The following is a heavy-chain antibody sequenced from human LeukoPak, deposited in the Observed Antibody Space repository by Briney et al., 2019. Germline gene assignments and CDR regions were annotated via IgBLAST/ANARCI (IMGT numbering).Heavy chain of an antibody. CDR2: ISSSSSTI. CDR3: ARESAY. Sequence: GGSLRLSCAASGFTFSSYSMNWVRQPPGKGLEWVSYISSSSSTIYYADSVKGRFTISRDNAKNSLYLQMNSLRAEDTAVYYCARESAYWGQGTLVTVSS. CDR1: GFTFSSYS. J-gene: IGHJ4*02. V-gene: IGHV3-48*01.